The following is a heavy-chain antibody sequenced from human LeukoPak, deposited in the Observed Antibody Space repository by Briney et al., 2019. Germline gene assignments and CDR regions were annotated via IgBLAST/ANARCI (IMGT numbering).Heavy chain of an antibody. V-gene: IGHV3-7*01. CDR1: GFTFSSYW. J-gene: IGHJ4*02. CDR2: IKQDGSEK. Sequence: GGSLRLSCAASGFTFSSYWMSWVRQAPGKGLEWVANIKQDGSEKYYVDSVKGRFTISRDNAKNSLYLQMNSLRAEDTAVYYCARDDYGDYARGGFDYWGQGTLVTASS. D-gene: IGHD4-17*01. CDR3: ARDDYGDYARGGFDY.